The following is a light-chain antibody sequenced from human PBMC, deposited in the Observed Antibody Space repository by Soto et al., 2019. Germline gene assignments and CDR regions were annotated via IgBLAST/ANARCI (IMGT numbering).Light chain of an antibody. CDR2: GAS. J-gene: IGKJ5*01. Sequence: EIVLTQSPGTLSLSPGERATLSCRASQSVSNNYLGWYQQKPGQAPRLLIYGASSRASGIPDRFSGSGSGTDFTLSISRLEPEDFAVYYCQQYGSSPRITFGQGTRLEIK. CDR1: QSVSNNY. V-gene: IGKV3-20*01. CDR3: QQYGSSPRIT.